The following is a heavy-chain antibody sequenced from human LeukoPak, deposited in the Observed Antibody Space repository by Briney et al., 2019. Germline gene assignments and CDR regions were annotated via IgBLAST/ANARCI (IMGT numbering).Heavy chain of an antibody. CDR3: TSDPWFGSSDYMDV. D-gene: IGHD3-10*01. Sequence: GGSLSLSCAASGFTFSASPIHWVRQASGKGLEWVGRIRIKANDYATAYAASVRGRFTIFRDDSKNTAYLQMNNLKTEDTAVYYCTSDPWFGSSDYMDVWGKGTTVTVSS. CDR2: IRIKANDYAT. CDR1: GFTFSASP. V-gene: IGHV3-73*01. J-gene: IGHJ6*03.